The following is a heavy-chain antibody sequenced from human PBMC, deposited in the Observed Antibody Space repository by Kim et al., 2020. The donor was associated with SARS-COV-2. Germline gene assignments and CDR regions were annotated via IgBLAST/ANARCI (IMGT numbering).Heavy chain of an antibody. CDR2: IYAGNGDT. CDR1: GYTFTSYT. V-gene: IGHV1-3*01. CDR3: ASGVHHSGDYQD. D-gene: IGHD2-21*01. Sequence: ASVKVSFKASGYTFTSYTFHWVRQAPGQRPEWMGRIYAGNGDTDYSRKFQGRVTFSGDTSASTVYMDLSSLSSEDTAVYYCASGVHHSGDYQDWGQGTLVTVSS. J-gene: IGHJ4*02.